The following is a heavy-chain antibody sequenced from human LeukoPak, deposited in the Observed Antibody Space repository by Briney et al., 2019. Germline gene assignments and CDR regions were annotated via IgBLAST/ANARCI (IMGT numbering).Heavy chain of an antibody. D-gene: IGHD5-18*01. CDR3: AKDLGWIQFGY. V-gene: IGHV3-23*01. Sequence: GGTLRLSCAASGFIFRDYGMNWVRQPPGKGLEWVSGVSPNGETAYYADSVKGRFTISRDNSKNTVYLQVRSLRAEDTAVYYCAKDLGWIQFGYWGQGALVTVSS. CDR2: VSPNGETA. CDR1: GFIFRDYG. J-gene: IGHJ4*02.